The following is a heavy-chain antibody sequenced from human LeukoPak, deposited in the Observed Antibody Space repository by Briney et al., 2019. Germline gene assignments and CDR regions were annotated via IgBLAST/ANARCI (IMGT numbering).Heavy chain of an antibody. D-gene: IGHD2-15*01. CDR1: GYTFTGYY. J-gene: IGHJ4*02. Sequence: GASVKVSCKASGYTFTGYYMHWVRQAPGQGLEWMGWINPNSGGTNYAQKFQGRVTMTRDTSISTAYMELSRLRSDDTAVYYCETRLYCSGGSCYIPSSYYFDYWGQGTLVTVSS. CDR3: ETRLYCSGGSCYIPSSYYFDY. V-gene: IGHV1-2*02. CDR2: INPNSGGT.